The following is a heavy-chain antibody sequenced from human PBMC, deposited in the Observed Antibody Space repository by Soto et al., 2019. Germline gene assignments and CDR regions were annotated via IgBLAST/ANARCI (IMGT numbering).Heavy chain of an antibody. CDR1: GDSISSGNKY. CDR2: IFSSGTT. CDR3: ARVPSPFDYYYAMDV. Sequence: SETLSLTCTVPGDSISSGNKYWSWIRQPPGKGLEWIGYIFSSGTTYYNPSLKSRLTMSLDASQNQFSLKLNSLTDADTAVYFCARVPSPFDYYYAMDVWGQGTRVTVSS. D-gene: IGHD3-16*01. V-gene: IGHV4-30-4*01. J-gene: IGHJ6*02.